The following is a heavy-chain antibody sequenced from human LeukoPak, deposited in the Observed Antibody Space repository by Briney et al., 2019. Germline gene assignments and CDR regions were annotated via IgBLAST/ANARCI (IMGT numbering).Heavy chain of an antibody. V-gene: IGHV1-18*01. CDR1: VYTFTTYG. CDR2: ISVHNGDT. J-gene: IGHJ4*02. CDR3: ARGGRFCFNGKCYPQSFDY. Sequence: ASVKVSCKPSVYTFTTYGINWVRQAPGQGLEWMGWISVHNGDTNYAPKFQDRVTMTTDTSTGTAYMELRSLKSDDTAVSYCARGGRFCFNGKCYPQSFDYWGQGTLVTVSS. D-gene: IGHD2-2*01.